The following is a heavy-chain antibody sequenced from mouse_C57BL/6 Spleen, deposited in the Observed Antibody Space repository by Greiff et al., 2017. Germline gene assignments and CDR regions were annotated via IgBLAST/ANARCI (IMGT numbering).Heavy chain of an antibody. D-gene: IGHD1-1*02. V-gene: IGHV6-3*01. CDR1: GFTFSNYW. J-gene: IGHJ4*01. Sequence: EVQLQESGGGLVQPGGSMKLSCVASGFTFSNYWMNWVRQSPEKGLEWVAQISLNSDNYATHYAESVKGRFTIAREDSKSSVYLQMNNLRAEDTGIYYCTGVVVRYAMDYWGQGTSVTVSS. CDR3: TGVVVRYAMDY. CDR2: ISLNSDNYAT.